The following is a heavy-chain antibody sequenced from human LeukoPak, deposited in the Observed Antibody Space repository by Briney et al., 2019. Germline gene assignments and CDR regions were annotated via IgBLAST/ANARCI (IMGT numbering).Heavy chain of an antibody. V-gene: IGHV1-69*13. CDR2: IIPIFGTA. CDR1: GGTFSSYA. Sequence: ASVKVSCKASGGTFSSYAISWVRQAPGQGLEWMGGIIPIFGTANYAQKLQGRVTITADESTSTAYMELSSLRSEDTAVYYCARDLSRGSSVDYWGQGTLVTVSS. J-gene: IGHJ4*02. D-gene: IGHD6-6*01. CDR3: ARDLSRGSSVDY.